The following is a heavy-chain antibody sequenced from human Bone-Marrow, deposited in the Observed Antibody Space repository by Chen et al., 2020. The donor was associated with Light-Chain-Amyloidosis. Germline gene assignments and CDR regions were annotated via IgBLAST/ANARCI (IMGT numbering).Heavy chain of an antibody. CDR3: ARRRDGYNFDY. CDR1: GYTFPNYW. Sequence: GESLKISCKGSGYTFPNYWIGWVRRMPGKGLEWMGVIYPDDSDARYSPSFEGQVTISADKSITTAYLQWRSLKASDTAMYYCARRRDGYNFDYWGQGTLVTVSS. J-gene: IGHJ4*02. V-gene: IGHV5-51*01. D-gene: IGHD5-12*01. CDR2: IYPDDSDA.